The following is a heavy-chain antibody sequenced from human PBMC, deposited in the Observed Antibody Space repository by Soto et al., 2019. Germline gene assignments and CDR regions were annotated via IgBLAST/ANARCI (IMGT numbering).Heavy chain of an antibody. D-gene: IGHD6-13*01. Sequence: SETLSLTCAVSGYAISGGYNWGWVRQTPGKGLEWIGSIHHSGTARYNPSLKSRVSILVDSSKNQVSLRLKSVSATDTAVYFCARDQGIVAPGGRFEPWGQGRLVTVSS. CDR1: GYAISGGYN. CDR3: ARDQGIVAPGGRFEP. CDR2: IHHSGTA. V-gene: IGHV4-38-2*02. J-gene: IGHJ5*02.